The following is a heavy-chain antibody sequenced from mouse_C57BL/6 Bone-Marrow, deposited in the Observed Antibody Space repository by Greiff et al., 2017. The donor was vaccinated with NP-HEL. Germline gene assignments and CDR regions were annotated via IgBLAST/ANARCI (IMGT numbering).Heavy chain of an antibody. Sequence: VQLQQSGPELVKPGASVKISCKASGYAFSSSWMNWVKQRPGQGLEWIGRIYPGDGATNYNGKFKGKATLTADKSSSTAYMQLSSLTSEDSAVYFGAKRDPLDYWGQGTSVTVSS. CDR2: IYPGDGAT. V-gene: IGHV1-82*01. CDR1: GYAFSSSW. CDR3: AKRDPLDY. J-gene: IGHJ4*01.